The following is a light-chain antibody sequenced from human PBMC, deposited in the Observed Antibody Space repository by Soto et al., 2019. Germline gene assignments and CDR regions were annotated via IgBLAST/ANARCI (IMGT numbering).Light chain of an antibody. V-gene: IGKV3-15*01. Sequence: EIVMTQSPATLSVSPGDRAALSCRASQSVGSNLAWYQQKPGQAPRLLIYGASTRASGIPARFSGSGSGTEFTRTSHSLQSEDFEIYFCQQYNNWPPDRTFGQGTKVEIK. CDR2: GAS. J-gene: IGKJ1*01. CDR1: QSVGSN. CDR3: QQYNNWPPDRT.